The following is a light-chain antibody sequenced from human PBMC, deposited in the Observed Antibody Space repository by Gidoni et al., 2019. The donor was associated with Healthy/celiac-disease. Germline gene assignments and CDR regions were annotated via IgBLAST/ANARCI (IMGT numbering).Light chain of an antibody. CDR3: SSYTSSTSVV. CDR1: SSDVGGYNY. J-gene: IGLJ2*01. CDR2: DVS. V-gene: IGLV2-14*03. Sequence: QSALTTPASVSGSPGQSITISFNGTSSDVGGYNYFSWYQPHPGKAPKLMIHDVSNRPSGVSNLFSGSKSGNTASLTISGLQAEDEADYYCSSYTSSTSVVFGGGTKLTVL.